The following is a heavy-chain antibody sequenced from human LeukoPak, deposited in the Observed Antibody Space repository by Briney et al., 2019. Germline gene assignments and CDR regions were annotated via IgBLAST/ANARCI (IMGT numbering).Heavy chain of an antibody. D-gene: IGHD4-17*01. Sequence: GGSLRLSCAASGFIFSSYSMKWVRQAPGKGLEWVSSISSSSDYIYHADSVKGRFTISRDNPKKSLYLQMNSLRAEDTAVYYCARGATTTRFGRFDPWGQGTLVIVSS. CDR1: GFIFSSYS. CDR3: ARGATTTRFGRFDP. V-gene: IGHV3-21*01. CDR2: ISSSSDYI. J-gene: IGHJ5*02.